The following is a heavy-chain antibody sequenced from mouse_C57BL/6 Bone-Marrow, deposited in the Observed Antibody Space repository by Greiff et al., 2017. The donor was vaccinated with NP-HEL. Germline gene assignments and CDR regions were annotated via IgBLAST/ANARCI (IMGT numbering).Heavy chain of an antibody. CDR1: GYTFTGYW. D-gene: IGHD2-10*01. CDR2: IDPNSGGT. J-gene: IGHJ4*01. CDR3: ARPYYGNPYYAMDY. Sequence: VQLQQSGAELMKPGASVKLSCKATGYTFTGYWIEWVKQRPGHGLEWIGRIDPNSGGTKYNEKFKSKATLTVDKPSSTAYMQLSSLTSEDSAVYYCARPYYGNPYYAMDYWGQGTSVTVSS. V-gene: IGHV1-72*01.